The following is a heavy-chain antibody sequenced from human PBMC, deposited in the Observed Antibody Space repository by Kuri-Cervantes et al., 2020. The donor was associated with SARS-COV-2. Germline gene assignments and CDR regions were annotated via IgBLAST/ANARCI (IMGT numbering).Heavy chain of an antibody. V-gene: IGHV4-34*01. D-gene: IGHD3-9*01. CDR2: INHSGST. Sequence: GSLRLSCAFYGESFSGYYWSWIRQPPGKGLEWIGEINHSGSTNYNPSLKSRVTISVDTSKNQFSLKLSSVTAADTAVYYCARGSTGYYYYYMDVWGRGTTVTVSS. CDR1: GESFSGYY. J-gene: IGHJ6*03. CDR3: ARGSTGYYYYYMDV.